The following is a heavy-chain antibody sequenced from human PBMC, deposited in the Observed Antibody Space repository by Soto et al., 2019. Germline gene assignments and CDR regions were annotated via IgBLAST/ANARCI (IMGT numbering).Heavy chain of an antibody. CDR3: ARHSRGVLYYGGFDY. V-gene: IGHV4-39*01. J-gene: IGHJ4*02. Sequence: SETLSPTCTVSGGSISSSSYYWGWIRQPPVKGLEWIVDIYYSGIPYYSPSLQSRVTISVDTSRNQFSMKLSSVTAADMALYYCARHSRGVLYYGGFDYWGQGTLVTVSS. D-gene: IGHD3-22*01. CDR1: GGSISSSSYY. CDR2: IYYSGIP.